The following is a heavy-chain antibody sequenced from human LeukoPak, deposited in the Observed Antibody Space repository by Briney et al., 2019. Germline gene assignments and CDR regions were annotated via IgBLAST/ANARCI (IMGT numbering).Heavy chain of an antibody. CDR2: ISGSDRST. CDR3: AKDDYGEN. J-gene: IGHJ4*02. Sequence: GGSLRLSCAASGFTFSTYAMSWVRQAPGKGLEWVSGISGSDRSTYYADSVKGRFTISRDNSKNTVYLQMNSLRAEDTAIYYCAKDDYGENWGQGTLVTVSS. CDR1: GFTFSTYA. D-gene: IGHD4-17*01. V-gene: IGHV3-23*01.